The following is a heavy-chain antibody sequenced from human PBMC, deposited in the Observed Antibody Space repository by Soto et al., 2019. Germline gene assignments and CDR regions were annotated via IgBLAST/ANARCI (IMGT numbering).Heavy chain of an antibody. CDR3: ASSYVLRFLEWLPPPYYYYYMDV. V-gene: IGHV4-39*01. D-gene: IGHD3-3*01. CDR1: GGSISSSSYY. Sequence: SETLSLTCTVSGGSISSSSYYWGWIRQPPGKGLEWIGSIYYSGSTYYNPSLKSRVTISVDTSKNQFSLKLSSVTAADTAVYYCASSYVLRFLEWLPPPYYYYYMDVWGKGTTVTVSS. J-gene: IGHJ6*03. CDR2: IYYSGST.